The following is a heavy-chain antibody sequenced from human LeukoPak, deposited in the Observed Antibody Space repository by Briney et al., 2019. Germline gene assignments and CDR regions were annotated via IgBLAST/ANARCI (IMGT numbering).Heavy chain of an antibody. V-gene: IGHV1-18*01. J-gene: IGHJ5*02. CDR1: GYTFTSYG. Sequence: GASVKVSCKASGYTFTSYGISWVRQAPGQGLEWMGWISAYNGNTNYAQKLQGRVTMTTDTSTSTAYMELRSLRSDDTAVYYCAGAPAGGGSCYLFDPWGQGTLVTVSS. CDR3: AGAPAGGGSCYLFDP. CDR2: ISAYNGNT. D-gene: IGHD2-15*01.